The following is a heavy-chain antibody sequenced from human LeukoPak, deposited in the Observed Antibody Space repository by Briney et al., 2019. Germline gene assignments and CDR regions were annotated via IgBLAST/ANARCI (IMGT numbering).Heavy chain of an antibody. CDR2: IYYSGST. CDR1: GGPISSGDYY. D-gene: IGHD2-8*01. J-gene: IGHJ6*02. Sequence: SETLSLTCTVSGGPISSGDYYWSWIRQPPGKGLEWIGYIYYSGSTYYNPSLKSRVTISVDTSKNQFSLKLSSVTAADTAVYYCASKQKGYCTNGVCSDYYYGMDVWGQGTTVTVSS. V-gene: IGHV4-30-4*01. CDR3: ASKQKGYCTNGVCSDYYYGMDV.